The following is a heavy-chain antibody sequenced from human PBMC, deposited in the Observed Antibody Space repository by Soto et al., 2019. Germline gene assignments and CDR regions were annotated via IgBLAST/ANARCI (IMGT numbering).Heavy chain of an antibody. CDR3: GKGERTRDSTIFDY. Sequence: PGGSLRLSCVASGFSFSTSGMHWVRQAPGKGLEWVAVVSYDRSSKFYADSVKGRFTISSDDSKNTLYLQMDSLRVEDSAVYYCGKGERTRDSTIFDYWGHGTRVTVSS. D-gene: IGHD2-2*01. CDR2: VSYDRSSK. J-gene: IGHJ4*01. CDR1: GFSFSTSG. V-gene: IGHV3-30*03.